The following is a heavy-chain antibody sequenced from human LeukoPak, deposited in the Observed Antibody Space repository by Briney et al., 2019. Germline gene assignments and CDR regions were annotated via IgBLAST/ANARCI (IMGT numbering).Heavy chain of an antibody. CDR2: INPNSGGT. Sequence: GASVKVSCKASGYTFTGYFMHWVRLAPGQGLEWMGWINPNSGGTNYAQKFQGRVTMTRDTSISTAYMEVTRLRSDDTAVYYCARGWVTVLKGPDYWGQGTLVTVSS. CDR3: ARGWVTVLKGPDY. J-gene: IGHJ4*02. D-gene: IGHD4-23*01. V-gene: IGHV1-2*02. CDR1: GYTFTGYF.